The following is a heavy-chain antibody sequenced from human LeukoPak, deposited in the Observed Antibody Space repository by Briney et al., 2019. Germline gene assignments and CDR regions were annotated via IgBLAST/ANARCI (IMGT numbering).Heavy chain of an antibody. J-gene: IGHJ4*02. CDR1: GFTFSXTX. CDR2: INTKTDGATK. D-gene: IGHD3-3*01. CDR3: TTEFWYYFNH. V-gene: IGHV3-15*01. Sequence: GGSLRLSWAGSGFTFSXTXXXWVRXAPGQXXELVARINTKTDGATKTSDAPVKGRFTISSDDSNSTLYLDMNSLKTEDTAVYYCTTEFWYYFNHWGQGTLVTVSS.